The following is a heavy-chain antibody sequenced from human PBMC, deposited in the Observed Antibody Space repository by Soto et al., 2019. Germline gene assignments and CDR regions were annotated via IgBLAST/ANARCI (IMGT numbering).Heavy chain of an antibody. Sequence: GGSLRLSCAASGFTFSSYAMHWVRQAPGKGLEWVAVISYDGSNKYYADSVKGRFTISRDNSKNTLYLQMNSLRAEDTAVYYCARDLGYSYGSNPNGLFDYWGQGTLVTVSS. J-gene: IGHJ4*02. D-gene: IGHD5-18*01. CDR3: ARDLGYSYGSNPNGLFDY. V-gene: IGHV3-30-3*01. CDR1: GFTFSSYA. CDR2: ISYDGSNK.